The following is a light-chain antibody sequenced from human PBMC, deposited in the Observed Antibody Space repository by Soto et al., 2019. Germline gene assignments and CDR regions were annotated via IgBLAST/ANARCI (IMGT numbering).Light chain of an antibody. CDR2: DVS. CDR1: SSDVGAYNY. CDR3: SSYTSDGTLV. J-gene: IGLJ2*01. Sequence: QSALTQPASVSGAPGQTITISCTGTSSDVGAYNYVSWYQQQPGKVPKLLIYDVSNRPSGVSNRFSGCKSGNTASLTISGLQAEDEADYYCSSYTSDGTLVFGGGTKLTVL. V-gene: IGLV2-14*03.